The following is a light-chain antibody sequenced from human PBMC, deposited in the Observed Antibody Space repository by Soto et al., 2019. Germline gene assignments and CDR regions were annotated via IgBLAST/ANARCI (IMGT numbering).Light chain of an antibody. J-gene: IGKJ1*01. CDR1: QNIRSR. Sequence: DFQMTQSPSTLSASVGDRVTITCRASQNIRSRLAWYQQKPGKAPKLLIYTASNLESGVPSRFRGSGSGTEFTLTITSLQPDDFATYYCQQYNSQSTFGQGTKVDIK. V-gene: IGKV1-5*03. CDR3: QQYNSQST. CDR2: TAS.